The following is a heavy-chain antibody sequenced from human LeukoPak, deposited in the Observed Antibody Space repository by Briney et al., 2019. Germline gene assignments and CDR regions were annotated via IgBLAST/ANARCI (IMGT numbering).Heavy chain of an antibody. CDR2: ISHDGSKK. J-gene: IGHJ4*02. CDR1: GFTFSGYG. D-gene: IGHD3-10*01. Sequence: GGSLRLSCAASGFTFSGYGMHWDRQAPGKGLEWVAVISHDGSKKYYADSVKGRFTISRDNSKNMLYLQMNSLRDEDTAVYYCAKDRGFEFASGSSELDYWGQGDLFTVSS. CDR3: AKDRGFEFASGSSELDY. V-gene: IGHV3-30*18.